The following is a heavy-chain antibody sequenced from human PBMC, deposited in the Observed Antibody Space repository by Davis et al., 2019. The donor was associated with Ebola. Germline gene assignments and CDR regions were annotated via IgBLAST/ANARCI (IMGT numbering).Heavy chain of an antibody. CDR1: GGSISSSSYY. D-gene: IGHD3-22*01. V-gene: IGHV4-39*01. CDR3: ASLLTYYYDSSGYYSLYYFDY. CDR2: IYYSGST. J-gene: IGHJ4*02. Sequence: MPSETLSLTCTVSGGSISSSSYYWGWIRQPPGKGLEWIGSIYYSGSTYYNPSLKSRVTISVDTSKNQFSLKLSSVTAADTAVYYCASLLTYYYDSSGYYSLYYFDYWGQGTLVTVSS.